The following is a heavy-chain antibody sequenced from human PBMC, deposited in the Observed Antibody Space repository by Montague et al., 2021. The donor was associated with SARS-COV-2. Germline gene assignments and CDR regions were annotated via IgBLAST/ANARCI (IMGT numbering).Heavy chain of an antibody. CDR3: ARSQYCGSDCYFAY. CDR1: GYDFTSYW. V-gene: IGHV5-10-1*01. CDR2: VNPADSRT. D-gene: IGHD2-21*02. Sequence: QSVAEVKTSGESLRISCRGSGYDFTSYWISWVRQMPGKGLEWMGRVNPADSRTNYSPSFQGQVTISVDKSATTAYLQWSSLKASDTAIYYCARSQYCGSDCYFAYWGQGSLVTVSS. J-gene: IGHJ4*02.